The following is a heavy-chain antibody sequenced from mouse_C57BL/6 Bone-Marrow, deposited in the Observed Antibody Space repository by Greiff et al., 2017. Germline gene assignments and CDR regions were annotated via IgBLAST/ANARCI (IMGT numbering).Heavy chain of an antibody. D-gene: IGHD3-1*01. Sequence: EVKVVESGGGLVQPGGSLSLSCAASGFTFTDYYMSWVRQPPGKALEWLGFIRNKANGYTTEYSASVKGRFTISRDNSQSILYLQMNALRAEYSATYYCARCPDPRYAMDYWGQGTSVTVSS. V-gene: IGHV7-3*01. J-gene: IGHJ4*01. CDR2: IRNKANGYTT. CDR3: ARCPDPRYAMDY. CDR1: GFTFTDYY.